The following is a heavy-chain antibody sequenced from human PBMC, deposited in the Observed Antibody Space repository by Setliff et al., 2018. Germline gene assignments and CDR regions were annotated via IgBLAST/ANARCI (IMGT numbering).Heavy chain of an antibody. CDR1: GFSFSGYA. V-gene: IGHV3-73*01. D-gene: IGHD5-18*01. Sequence: GESLKISCAASGFSFSGYAVYWVRQASVKGLEWIGRIRGRTDNYATAYAASVRGRFTISRDDSKNTAYPQMNSLKTEDTAVYYCTFARDGYDVFDIWGQVTMVTVSS. J-gene: IGHJ3*02. CDR2: IRGRTDNYAT. CDR3: TFARDGYDVFDI.